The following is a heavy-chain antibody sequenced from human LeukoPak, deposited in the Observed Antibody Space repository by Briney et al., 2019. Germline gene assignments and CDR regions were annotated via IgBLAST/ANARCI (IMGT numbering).Heavy chain of an antibody. D-gene: IGHD6-13*01. Sequence: GGSLRLSCTAPGFTFGGYAMSWVRQAPGKGLQWVSSISGGSEDTYCADSVKGRFTISRDNSKTTLYLQMNSLRAEDTAVYYCARTIAQYSNSWLYFYYGLDVWGQGTTVTVSS. CDR2: ISGGSEDT. CDR3: ARTIAQYSNSWLYFYYGLDV. CDR1: GFTFGGYA. J-gene: IGHJ6*02. V-gene: IGHV3-23*01.